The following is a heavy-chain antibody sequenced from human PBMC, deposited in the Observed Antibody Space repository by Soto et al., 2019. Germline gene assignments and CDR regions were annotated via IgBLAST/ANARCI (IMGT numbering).Heavy chain of an antibody. V-gene: IGHV3-53*04. CDR2: IYSGGST. Sequence: EVQLVESGGGLVQPGGSLRLSCAASGFTVSSNYMSWVRQAPGKGLEWVSVIYSGGSTYYADSVKGRFTISRHNSKNTLYLQMNSLRAEDTAVYYCARVIALFDRVDAFDIWGQGTMVTVSS. CDR3: ARVIALFDRVDAFDI. CDR1: GFTVSSNY. J-gene: IGHJ3*02. D-gene: IGHD2-21*01.